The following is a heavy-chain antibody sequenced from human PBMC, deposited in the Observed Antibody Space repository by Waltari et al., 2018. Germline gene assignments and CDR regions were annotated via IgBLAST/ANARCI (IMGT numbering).Heavy chain of an antibody. CDR1: GGSISSSSYY. V-gene: IGHV4-39*07. CDR3: ARDPGGDYNY. J-gene: IGHJ4*02. CDR2: IYYSGST. Sequence: QLQLQESGPGLVKPSETLSLTCTVSGGSISSSSYYWGWIRQPPGKGPEWIGSIYYSGSTNCNPSLKSRVTISVDTSKNQVSLKLSAVTAADTAVYYCARDPGGDYNYWGQGTLVTVSS. D-gene: IGHD4-17*01.